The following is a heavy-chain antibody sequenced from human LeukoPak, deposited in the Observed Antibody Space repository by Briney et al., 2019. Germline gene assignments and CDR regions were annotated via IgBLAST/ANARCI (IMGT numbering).Heavy chain of an antibody. J-gene: IGHJ5*02. D-gene: IGHD2-2*01. V-gene: IGHV4-39*01. CDR3: ARPSGLSYCSSTSCFSGSFDP. CDR1: GGSISSSSYY. Sequence: SETLSLTCTVSGGSISSSSYYWGWIRQPPGKGLEWIGGIYYSGSTYYNPSLKSRVTISVDTSKNQFSLKLSSVTAADTAVYYCARPSGLSYCSSTSCFSGSFDPWGQGTLVTVSS. CDR2: IYYSGST.